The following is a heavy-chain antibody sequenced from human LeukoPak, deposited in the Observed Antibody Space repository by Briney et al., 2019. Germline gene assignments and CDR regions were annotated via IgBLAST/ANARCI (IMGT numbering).Heavy chain of an antibody. CDR3: VIWGDYDVLTGYYVPDY. Sequence: GASLRLSCVASGFTFSNYAMSWVRQAPGTELEWVSAITGSGTNRYYADSLKGRFTTSRDNSKNTVFLQMNSLRHEDTAIYYCVIWGDYDVLTGYYVPDYWGQGTLVTVAS. CDR1: GFTFSNYA. CDR2: ITGSGTNR. J-gene: IGHJ4*02. V-gene: IGHV3-23*01. D-gene: IGHD3-9*01.